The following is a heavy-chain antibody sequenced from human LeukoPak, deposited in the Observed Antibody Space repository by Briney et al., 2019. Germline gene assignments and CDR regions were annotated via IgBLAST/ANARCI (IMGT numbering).Heavy chain of an antibody. CDR2: ISYDGSNR. D-gene: IGHD3-22*01. CDR1: GFTFSSYA. Sequence: GGSLRLSCAASGFTFSSYAMHWVRQAPGKGLEWVAVISYDGSNRYYADSVKGRFTISRDNSKNTLYLQMNSLRAEDTAVYYCASFPHDSSGYYRPLKLWGQGTLVTVSS. CDR3: ASFPHDSSGYYRPLKL. J-gene: IGHJ4*02. V-gene: IGHV3-30-3*01.